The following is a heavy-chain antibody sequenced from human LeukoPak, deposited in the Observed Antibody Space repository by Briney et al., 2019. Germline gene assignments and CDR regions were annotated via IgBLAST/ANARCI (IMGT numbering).Heavy chain of an antibody. CDR3: ARVGPMVREFDY. J-gene: IGHJ4*02. D-gene: IGHD3-10*01. CDR1: GGSISSSGYY. Sequence: PSETLSLTCTVSGGSISSSGYYWGWIRQPPGKGLEWIGSIYYSGSTYYNPSLKSRVTISVDTSKNQFSLKLTSVTAADTAVYYCARVGPMVREFDYWGQGTLVTVSS. V-gene: IGHV4-39*07. CDR2: IYYSGST.